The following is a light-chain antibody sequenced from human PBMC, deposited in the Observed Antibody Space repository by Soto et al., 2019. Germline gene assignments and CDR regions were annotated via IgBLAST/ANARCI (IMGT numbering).Light chain of an antibody. J-gene: IGKJ5*01. CDR3: RQGTHWPPT. V-gene: IGKV2-30*01. Sequence: DVVMTQSPLSLPVTLGQPASISCRSSQSLVYSDGNTYLNWFQQRPGQSPRRLISKVSNRDSGGTDRFSGSGSGADFTLKISGVEADDVVVDYCRQGTHWPPTFGQGTRLEIK. CDR2: KVS. CDR1: QSLVYSDGNTY.